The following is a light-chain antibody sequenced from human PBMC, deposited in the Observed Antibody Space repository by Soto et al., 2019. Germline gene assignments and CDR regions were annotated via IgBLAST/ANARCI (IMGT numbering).Light chain of an antibody. CDR3: AARDDSLSGTYV. CDR1: SSNIGSNY. J-gene: IGLJ1*01. Sequence: QSVLTQPPSASGTPVQRVTISCSGSSSNIGSNYVYWYQQLPGTAPKLLIYRNNQRPSGVPDRFSGSKSGTSASLAISGLRSEDEADYYCAARDDSLSGTYVFGTGTKVTVL. V-gene: IGLV1-47*01. CDR2: RNN.